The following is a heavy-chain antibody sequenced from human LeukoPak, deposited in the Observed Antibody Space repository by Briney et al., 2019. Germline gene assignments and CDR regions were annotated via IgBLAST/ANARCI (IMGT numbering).Heavy chain of an antibody. J-gene: IGHJ4*02. V-gene: IGHV4-39*01. Sequence: PSETLSLTCSVSGGSISSSSYYWGWIRQPPGKGLEWIGSIYYSGNTYYKSSLKSRVTISVDTSQNQFSLKLSSVTAADTAVYYCARQITVAGSYQKWYFDYWGQGTLVTVSS. CDR3: ARQITVAGSYQKWYFDY. CDR2: IYYSGNT. D-gene: IGHD6-19*01. CDR1: GGSISSSSYY.